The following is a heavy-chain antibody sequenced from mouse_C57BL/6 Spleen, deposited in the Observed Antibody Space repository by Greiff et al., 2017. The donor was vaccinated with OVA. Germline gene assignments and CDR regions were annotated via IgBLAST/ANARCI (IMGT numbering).Heavy chain of an antibody. CDR3: ARYGDYYGSSYFDY. CDR2: INPNNGGT. D-gene: IGHD1-1*01. J-gene: IGHJ2*01. CDR1: GYTFTDYN. Sequence: EVKLMESGPELVKPGASVKIPCKASGYTFTDYNMDWVKQSHGKSLEWIGDINPNNGGTIYNQKFKGKATLTVDKSSSTAYMELRSLTSEDTAVYYCARYGDYYGSSYFDYWGQGTTLTVSS. V-gene: IGHV1-18*01.